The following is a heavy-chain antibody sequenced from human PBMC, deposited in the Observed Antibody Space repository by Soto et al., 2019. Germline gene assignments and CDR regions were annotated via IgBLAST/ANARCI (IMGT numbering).Heavy chain of an antibody. CDR3: ARHNRYSSTWFEGWFDP. CDR2: IHPGDSDT. CDR1: GYSFTNYW. Sequence: PGESLKISCQGSGYSFTNYWVGWVRQIPGRGLEWMGIIHPGDSDTSYSPFFQGQVTISADKSISTAYLQWSSLKASDTAMYYCARHNRYSSTWFEGWFDPWGQGTLVTVSS. J-gene: IGHJ5*02. D-gene: IGHD6-13*01. V-gene: IGHV5-51*01.